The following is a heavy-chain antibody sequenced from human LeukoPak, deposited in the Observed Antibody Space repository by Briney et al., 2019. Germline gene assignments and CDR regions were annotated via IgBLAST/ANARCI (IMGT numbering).Heavy chain of an antibody. CDR1: GFTFSTYW. D-gene: IGHD3-10*01. CDR3: ARGGVDHYGSGTYYLMYYFDH. Sequence: PGGSLRLSCEASGFTFSTYWMSWVRQAPGKGLEWVSGISGSGGATYYADSVKGRFTVSRDDPHNTLYLQMNSVRAEDTAVYFCARGGVDHYGSGTYYLMYYFDHWGQGALVTVSS. V-gene: IGHV3-23*01. J-gene: IGHJ4*02. CDR2: ISGSGGAT.